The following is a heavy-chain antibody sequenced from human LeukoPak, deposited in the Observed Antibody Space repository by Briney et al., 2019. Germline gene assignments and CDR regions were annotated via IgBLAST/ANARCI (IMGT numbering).Heavy chain of an antibody. J-gene: IGHJ4*02. V-gene: IGHV1-2*02. Sequence: SVKVSCKASGYTFTGYYMYWVRQPPGQGLEWMGWINPNSGDTNYAQEFQGRVTLTRDTSISTAYMELSRLRSDDTAVYYCARDSVALWFGELSPYFDYWGQGALVTVSS. CDR3: ARDSVALWFGELSPYFDY. CDR2: INPNSGDT. D-gene: IGHD3-10*01. CDR1: GYTFTGYY.